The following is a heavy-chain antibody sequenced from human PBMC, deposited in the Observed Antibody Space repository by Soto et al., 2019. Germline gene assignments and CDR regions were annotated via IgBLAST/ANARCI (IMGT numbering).Heavy chain of an antibody. Sequence: PGGSLRLSCAASGFTFSSYGMHWVRQAPGKGLEWVAVIWYDGSNKHYADPVKGRFTISRGNSKNTLSLQMNSLRAEDTAIYYCARDIDWYSNSSGFDNWGQGTLVTVS. D-gene: IGHD1-26*01. CDR3: ARDIDWYSNSSGFDN. J-gene: IGHJ4*02. CDR1: GFTFSSYG. V-gene: IGHV3-33*01. CDR2: IWYDGSNK.